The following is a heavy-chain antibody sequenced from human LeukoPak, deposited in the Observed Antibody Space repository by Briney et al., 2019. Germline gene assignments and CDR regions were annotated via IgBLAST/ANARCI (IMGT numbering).Heavy chain of an antibody. J-gene: IGHJ6*03. V-gene: IGHV3-33*06. CDR3: AKEHPRGYYYYYYMDV. CDR1: GFTFSSYG. CDR2: IWYDGSNK. Sequence: PGRSLRLSCAASGFTFSSYGMHWVRQAPGKGLEWVAVIWYDGSNKYYADSVKGRFTISRDNSKNTLYLQMNSLRAEDTAVYYCAKEHPRGYYYYYYMDVWGKGTTVTVSS.